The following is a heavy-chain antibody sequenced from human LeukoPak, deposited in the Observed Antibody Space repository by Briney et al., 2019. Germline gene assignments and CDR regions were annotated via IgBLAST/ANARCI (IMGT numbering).Heavy chain of an antibody. J-gene: IGHJ4*02. CDR1: GYTFTSYD. D-gene: IGHD3-10*01. V-gene: IGHV1-8*01. CDR2: MNPNSGNT. CDR3: ARIPGITMVRGVIHLDY. Sequence: ASVTVSCKASGYTFTSYDINWVRQATGQGLEWMGWMNPNSGNTGYAQKFQGRVTMTRNTSISTAYMELSSLRSEDTAVYYCARIPGITMVRGVIHLDYWGQGTLVTVSS.